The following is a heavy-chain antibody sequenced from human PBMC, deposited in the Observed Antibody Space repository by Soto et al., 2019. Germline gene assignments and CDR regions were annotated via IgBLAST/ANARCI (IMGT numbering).Heavy chain of an antibody. CDR2: IYAANGNT. J-gene: IGHJ3*02. CDR1: GYAFTNYV. D-gene: IGHD3-22*01. CDR3: ARGPRLFPNAFDI. Sequence: QVHLVQSGAEEKKPGASLTISCKASGYAFTNYVMQWMRQAPGQRLEWMGWIYAANGNTKYSGKFQGRVTITSDTSARTAYMELRNLRSEDTAVYYCARGPRLFPNAFDIWGQGTMVTVSS. V-gene: IGHV1-3*05.